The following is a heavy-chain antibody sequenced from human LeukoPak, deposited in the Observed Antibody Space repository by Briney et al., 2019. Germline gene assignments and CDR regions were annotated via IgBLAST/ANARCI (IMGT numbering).Heavy chain of an antibody. D-gene: IGHD3-22*01. V-gene: IGHV3-53*01. Sequence: GGSLRLSCAASGFTFSSYSMNWVRQPPGKGLEWVSVIYKDGRTFYTDSVKGRFTISRDNSKNTVYLQMSSLRVEDTAVYYCAKSLTYYHENSDSIWGQGTLVTVSS. CDR2: IYKDGRT. CDR3: AKSLTYYHENSDSI. J-gene: IGHJ4*02. CDR1: GFTFSSYS.